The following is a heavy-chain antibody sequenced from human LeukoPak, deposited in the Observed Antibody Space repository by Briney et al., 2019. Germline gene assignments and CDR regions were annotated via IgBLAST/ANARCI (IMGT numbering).Heavy chain of an antibody. CDR3: ARGGRYCSSSSCHLGDY. D-gene: IGHD2-2*01. CDR2: ISYDGSNK. J-gene: IGHJ4*02. CDR1: GFTFSSYG. V-gene: IGHV3-30*03. Sequence: GGSLRLSCAASGFTFSSYGMHWVRQAPGKGLEWVAVISYDGSNKYYADSVKGRFTISRDNSKNTLYLQMNSLRAEDTAVYYCARGGRYCSSSSCHLGDYWGQGTLVTVSS.